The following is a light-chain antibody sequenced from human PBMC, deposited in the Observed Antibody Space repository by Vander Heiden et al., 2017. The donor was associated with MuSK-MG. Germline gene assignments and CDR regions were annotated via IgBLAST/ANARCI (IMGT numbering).Light chain of an antibody. J-gene: IGLJ1*01. CDR3: ASSKTTSALVV. V-gene: IGLV2-14*01. Sequence: QSVLTQPASVSGSPGQSITISCSGTSRNIGGYDYVSWYQQSPGKAPKLIMYEVSNRPSGVSDRFSGSKAGKTDSLTIYGLHVDDEAEDYCASSKTTSALVVFGSGTQVPVL. CDR2: EVS. CDR1: SRNIGGYDY.